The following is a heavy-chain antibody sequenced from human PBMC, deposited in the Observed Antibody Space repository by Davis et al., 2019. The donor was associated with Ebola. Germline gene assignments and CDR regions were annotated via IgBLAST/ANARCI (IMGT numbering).Heavy chain of an antibody. J-gene: IGHJ6*02. V-gene: IGHV4-4*02. CDR3: ARLPSPTVTTTGDYGMDV. CDR1: GGSISSSNW. D-gene: IGHD4-17*01. Sequence: MPSETLSLTCAVSGGSISSSNWWRWVRQPPGKGLEWIGEIYHSGSTNYNPSLKSRVTISVDKSKNQFSLKLSSVTAADTAVYYCARLPSPTVTTTGDYGMDVWGQGTTVTVSS. CDR2: IYHSGST.